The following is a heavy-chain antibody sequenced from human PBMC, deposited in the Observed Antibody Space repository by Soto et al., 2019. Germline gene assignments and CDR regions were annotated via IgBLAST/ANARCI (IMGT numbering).Heavy chain of an antibody. CDR2: IYPGDSDT. D-gene: IGHD1-7*01. V-gene: IGHV5-51*01. Sequence: GESLKISCKGSGYTFARSWFGWVRPVSGKGLGWMGIIYPGDSDTRYSPSFQGQVTISADKSISTAYLQWSSLKASDTAMYYCARLEITGTGTDYWGQGTLVTV. CDR3: ARLEITGTGTDY. J-gene: IGHJ4*02. CDR1: GYTFARSW.